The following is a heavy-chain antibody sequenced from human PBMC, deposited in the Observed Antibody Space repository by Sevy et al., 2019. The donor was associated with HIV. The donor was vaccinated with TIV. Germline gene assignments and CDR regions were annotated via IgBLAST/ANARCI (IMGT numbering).Heavy chain of an antibody. Sequence: GGSLRLSCAASGFTFSSYAISWVRQAPGKGLEWVSAISGSGGSTYYADSVKGRFTISRDNSKNTLYLQMNSLRAEDTAVYYCAKDGRRSSSWTGTFQHWGQGTLVTVSS. J-gene: IGHJ1*01. V-gene: IGHV3-23*01. CDR3: AKDGRRSSSWTGTFQH. CDR2: ISGSGGST. D-gene: IGHD6-13*01. CDR1: GFTFSSYA.